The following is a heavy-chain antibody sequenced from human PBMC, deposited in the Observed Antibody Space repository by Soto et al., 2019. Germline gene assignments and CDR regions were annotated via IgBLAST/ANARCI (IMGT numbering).Heavy chain of an antibody. J-gene: IGHJ5*02. CDR1: GGSISSGDYY. D-gene: IGHD6-6*01. Sequence: QVQLQESGPGLVKPSQTLSLTCTVSGGSISSGDYYWRWIRQPPGKVLKWIGYIYYSWSTSYNPSLKSRVTISVDTSKTQFSLKLSSVTAADTAVYYCARERPDGARLDPWGKGTLVTVSS. CDR3: ARERPDGARLDP. CDR2: IYYSWST. V-gene: IGHV4-30-4*01.